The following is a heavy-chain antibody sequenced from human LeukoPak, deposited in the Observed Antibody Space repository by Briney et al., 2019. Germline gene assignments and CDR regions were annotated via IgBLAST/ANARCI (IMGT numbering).Heavy chain of an antibody. CDR2: MRPRYGNT. CDR3: ARVGAGEGGIDY. V-gene: IGHV1-8*03. J-gene: IGHJ4*02. D-gene: IGHD3-10*01. Sequence: ASVKVSCTASGYTFIIYEIQWVRQAPGQGLEWVGWMRPRYGNTAYAQSFQGRVTITRDTSIDTVYMELSGLRSEDTAVYYCARVGAGEGGIDYWAQGTLITVSS. CDR1: GYTFIIYE.